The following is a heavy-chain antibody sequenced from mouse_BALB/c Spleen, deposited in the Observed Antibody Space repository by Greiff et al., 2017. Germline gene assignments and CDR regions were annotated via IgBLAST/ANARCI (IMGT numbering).Heavy chain of an antibody. Sequence: EVQGVESGGGLVQPGGSLKLSCAASGFTFSSYGMSWVRQTPDKRLELVATINSNGGSTYYPDSVKGRFTISRDNAKNTLYLQMSSLKSEDTAMYYCARVRSAWFAYWGQGTLVTVSA. CDR1: GFTFSSYG. V-gene: IGHV5-6-3*01. CDR2: INSNGGST. J-gene: IGHJ3*01. CDR3: ARVRSAWFAY.